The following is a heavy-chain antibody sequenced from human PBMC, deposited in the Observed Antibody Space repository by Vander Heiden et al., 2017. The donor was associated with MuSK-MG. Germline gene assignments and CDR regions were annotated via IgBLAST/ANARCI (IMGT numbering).Heavy chain of an antibody. J-gene: IGHJ4*02. CDR3: ARRARVPFFDY. V-gene: IGHV4-59*01. Sequence: QVQLQESGPGLVKPSGTLSLTCTVSSGSISSYYWSWIRQPPGRGLEWIGYIYSSGSTNDNPSLKSRVTISVDTARNQFSMKVRSVTAADTAVYYFARRARVPFFDYWGQGTMVTVYS. CDR2: IYSSGST. CDR1: SGSISSYY.